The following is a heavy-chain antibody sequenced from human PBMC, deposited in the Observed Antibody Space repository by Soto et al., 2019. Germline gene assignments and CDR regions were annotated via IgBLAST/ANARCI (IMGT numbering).Heavy chain of an antibody. Sequence: QVQLQESGPGLVKPSQTLSLTCTVSGGSISSGGYYWSWIRQHPGKGREWSGYIYYSGSTYYNPSLNSRVTISVDTSKNQCSLKLSSVTAADTAVYYCARDQENSSGYMILGDWGQGTLVTVSS. D-gene: IGHD3-22*01. CDR1: GGSISSGGYY. V-gene: IGHV4-31*03. CDR3: ARDQENSSGYMILGD. J-gene: IGHJ4*02. CDR2: IYYSGST.